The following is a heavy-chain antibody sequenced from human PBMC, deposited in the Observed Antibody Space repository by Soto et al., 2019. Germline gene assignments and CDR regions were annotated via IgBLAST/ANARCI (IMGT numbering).Heavy chain of an antibody. CDR2: ISYDGSNK. Sequence: QPGGSLRLSCAASGFTFSSYGMHWVRQAPGKGLEWVAVISYDGSNKYYADSVKGRFTISRDNSKNTLYLQMNSLRAEDTAVYYCAKDRSRYNWNYVYHYYGMDGWGQGTTVTVPS. J-gene: IGHJ6*02. D-gene: IGHD1-7*01. CDR3: AKDRSRYNWNYVYHYYGMDG. CDR1: GFTFSSYG. V-gene: IGHV3-30*18.